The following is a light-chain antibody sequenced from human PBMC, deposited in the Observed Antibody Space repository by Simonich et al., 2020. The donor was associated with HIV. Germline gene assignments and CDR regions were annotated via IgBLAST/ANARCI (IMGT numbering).Light chain of an antibody. V-gene: IGKV4-1*01. Sequence: DIVMTQSQDSLAVSLGERATLTCKSSQSVLYSSNNKNYLAWYQQTPGQPPNLLIYWASTRESGVPDRFSGSGSGTDFTLTINSLQAEDVAVYYCQQHYDTPWTFGQGTKVEIK. CDR2: WAS. CDR1: QSVLYSSNNKNY. CDR3: QQHYDTPWT. J-gene: IGKJ1*01.